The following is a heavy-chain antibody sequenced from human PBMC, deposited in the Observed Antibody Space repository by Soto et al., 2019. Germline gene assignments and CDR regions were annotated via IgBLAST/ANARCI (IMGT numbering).Heavy chain of an antibody. J-gene: IGHJ1*01. Sequence: PGGSLRLSCAASGFTFSNAWMSWVRQAPGKGLEWVGRIKSKTDGGTTDYAAPVKGRFTISRDDSKNTLYLQMNSLKTEDTAVYYCNTDEITMIVVVINRYWGQGTLVTVYS. D-gene: IGHD3-22*01. V-gene: IGHV3-15*01. CDR3: NTDEITMIVVVINRY. CDR2: IKSKTDGGTT. CDR1: GFTFSNAW.